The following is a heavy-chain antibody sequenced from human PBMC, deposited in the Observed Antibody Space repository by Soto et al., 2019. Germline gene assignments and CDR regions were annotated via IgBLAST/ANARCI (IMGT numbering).Heavy chain of an antibody. CDR1: GYTFTSYD. D-gene: IGHD3-22*01. V-gene: IGHV1-8*01. J-gene: IGHJ6*02. Sequence: QVQLVQSGAEVKKPGASVKVSCKASGYTFTSYDINWVRQATGQGLEWMGWMNPNSGNTGYAQKFQGRVTMTRNTSISTAYMELISLRSEDTAVYYCARLMYYYDSSGYYQAHYYYGMDVRGQGTTVTVSS. CDR3: ARLMYYYDSSGYYQAHYYYGMDV. CDR2: MNPNSGNT.